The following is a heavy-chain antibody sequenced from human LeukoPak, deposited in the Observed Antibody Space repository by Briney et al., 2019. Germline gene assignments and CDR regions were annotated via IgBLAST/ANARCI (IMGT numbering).Heavy chain of an antibody. Sequence: GGSLRLSCAASGFTVSSNYMSWVRQAPGRGLEWVSVIYSGGGTYYADSVKGRFTISRDNSQKTLHLQTNSPRAEDTDVYDWARAPVGRYSYYGMEVWGQGTTVTVSS. V-gene: IGHV3-53*01. D-gene: IGHD1-26*01. CDR1: GFTVSSNY. CDR2: IYSGGGT. CDR3: ARAPVGRYSYYGMEV. J-gene: IGHJ6*02.